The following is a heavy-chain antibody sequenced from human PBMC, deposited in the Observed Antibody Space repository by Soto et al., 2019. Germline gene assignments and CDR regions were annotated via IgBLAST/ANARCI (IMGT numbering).Heavy chain of an antibody. CDR3: AKDLTGLDAFDI. V-gene: IGHV3-9*01. J-gene: IGHJ3*02. CDR1: GFTFDDYA. CDR2: ISWNSGSM. Sequence: GGSLRLSCAASGFTFDDYAMHWVRQAPGKGLEWVSGISWNSGSMGYADSVKGRFTISRDNAKNSLYLQMNSLRAEDTALYYCAKDLTGLDAFDIWGQGTMVTVSS. D-gene: IGHD7-27*01.